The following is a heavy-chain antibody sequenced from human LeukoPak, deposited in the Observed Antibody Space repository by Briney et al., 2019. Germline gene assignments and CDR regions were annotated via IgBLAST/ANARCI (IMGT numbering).Heavy chain of an antibody. Sequence: ASVKVSCKASGYTFTSYGISWVRQAPGQGLEWMGWISACNGNTNYAQKLQGRVTMTTDTSTSTAYMELRSLRSDDTAVYYCAIIAAARTFDYWGQGTLVTVSS. CDR3: AIIAAARTFDY. D-gene: IGHD6-13*01. J-gene: IGHJ4*02. V-gene: IGHV1-18*01. CDR1: GYTFTSYG. CDR2: ISACNGNT.